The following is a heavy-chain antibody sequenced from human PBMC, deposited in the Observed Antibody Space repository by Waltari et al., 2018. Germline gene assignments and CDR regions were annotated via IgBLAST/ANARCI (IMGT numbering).Heavy chain of an antibody. D-gene: IGHD2-21*01. CDR3: ARGGAYCGGDCFDY. CDR1: GGSISSYY. CDR2: IYYSGGT. V-gene: IGHV4-59*01. J-gene: IGHJ4*02. Sequence: QVQLQESGPGLVKPSETLSLTCTVSGGSISSYYWSWIRQPPGKGLEWIGYIYYSGGTNSNPSLKSRVTIPVDTSKNQFSLKLSSVTAADTAVYYCARGGAYCGGDCFDYWGQGTLVTVSS.